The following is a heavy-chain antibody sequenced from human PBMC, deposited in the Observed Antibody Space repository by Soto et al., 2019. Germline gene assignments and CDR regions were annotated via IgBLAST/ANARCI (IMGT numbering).Heavy chain of an antibody. CDR1: GFSFSSYA. D-gene: IGHD6-13*01. V-gene: IGHV3-23*01. Sequence: PGGSLRLSCAASGFSFSSYAMSWVRQAPGKGLEWVSGLSGSGGRAYYADSVRGRFTISRDNSKNTLYLQMNSLRAEDTAVYYCAKDDGSSWFVDYWGQGTLVTVSS. CDR3: AKDDGSSWFVDY. J-gene: IGHJ4*02. CDR2: LSGSGGRA.